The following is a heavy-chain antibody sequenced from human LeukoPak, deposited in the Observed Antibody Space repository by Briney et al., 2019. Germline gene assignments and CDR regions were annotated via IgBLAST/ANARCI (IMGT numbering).Heavy chain of an antibody. V-gene: IGHV4-39*07. Sequence: PSETLSLTCTVSGGSISSSSYYWGWIRQPPGKGLEWIGEINHSGSTNYNPSLKSRVTISVDTSKNQFSLKLSSVTAADTAVYYCARARRFSSRLHFDYWGQGTLVTVSS. CDR2: INHSGST. CDR1: GGSISSSSYY. CDR3: ARARRFSSRLHFDY. D-gene: IGHD2-2*01. J-gene: IGHJ4*02.